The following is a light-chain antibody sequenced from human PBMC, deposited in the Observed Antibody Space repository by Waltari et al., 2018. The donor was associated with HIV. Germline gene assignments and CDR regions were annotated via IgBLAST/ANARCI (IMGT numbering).Light chain of an antibody. J-gene: IGLJ1*01. CDR2: AVS. V-gene: IGLV2-14*01. CDR1: SSDVGAYNY. Sequence: QSALTQPASVSGSPGQSITISCTGTSSDVGAYNYVSWYQQHPGKAPKLMISAVSNRPSGVPDRFSGSKSGNTASLTISGLQSEDEADYYCSSFTGRTTSYVFGSGTKVTVL. CDR3: SSFTGRTTSYV.